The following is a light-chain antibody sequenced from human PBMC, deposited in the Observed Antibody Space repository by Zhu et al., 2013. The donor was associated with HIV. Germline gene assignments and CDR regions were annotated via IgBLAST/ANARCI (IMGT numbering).Light chain of an antibody. CDR3: QQYGSSPQT. Sequence: EIVLTQSPGTLSLSPGERATLSCRASQSISGSYLAWYQQKPGQAPRVLIYGASRRATDIPDRFSGSGSGTGFTLTISRLEPEDFAVYYCQQYGSSPQTFGQGTKVEIK. CDR1: QSISGSY. J-gene: IGKJ1*01. V-gene: IGKV3-20*01. CDR2: GAS.